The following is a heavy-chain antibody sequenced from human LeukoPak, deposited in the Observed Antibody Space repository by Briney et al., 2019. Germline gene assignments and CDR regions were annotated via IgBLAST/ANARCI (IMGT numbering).Heavy chain of an antibody. V-gene: IGHV3-48*03. D-gene: IGHD6-19*01. CDR1: GFTFSSYE. CDR2: ISSSGSTI. CDR3: AASSGWYEWGFDY. J-gene: IGHJ4*02. Sequence: GGSLRLSCAASGFTFSSYEMNWVRQAPGKGLEWVPYISSSGSTIYYADSVKGRFTISRDNAKNSLYLQMNSLRAEDTAVYYCAASSGWYEWGFDYWGQGTLVTVSS.